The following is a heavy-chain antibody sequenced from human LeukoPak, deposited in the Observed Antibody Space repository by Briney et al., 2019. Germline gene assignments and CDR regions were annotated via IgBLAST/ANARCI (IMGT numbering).Heavy chain of an antibody. V-gene: IGHV4-61*01. J-gene: IGHJ6*02. CDR1: GGSVSSGSYY. CDR3: ARDQFVLRFLEWHPGGRYYYYGMDV. D-gene: IGHD3-3*01. CDR2: IYYSGST. Sequence: PSETLSLTCTVSGGSVSSGSYYWSWIRQPPGKGLEWIGYIYYSGSTNYNPSLKSRVTISVDTSKNQFSLKLSSVTAADTAVYYCARDQFVLRFLEWHPGGRYYYYGMDVWGQGTTVTVSS.